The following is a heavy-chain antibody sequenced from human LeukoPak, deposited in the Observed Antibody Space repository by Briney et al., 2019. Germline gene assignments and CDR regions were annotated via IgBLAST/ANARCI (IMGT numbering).Heavy chain of an antibody. CDR2: ITESGHST. V-gene: IGHV3-23*01. Sequence: GGPLRLSCAASGFGFSRYAMTWVRQAPGKGLEWVSLITESGHSTYYTKSVKGRFTISRDNSKNTLYLQMNSWGVEDMALFCAKGFACAEDRCYGLDSWGQGILVIVSS. D-gene: IGHD4/OR15-4a*01. CDR1: GFGFSRYA. CDR3: AKGFACAEDRCYGLDS. J-gene: IGHJ4*02.